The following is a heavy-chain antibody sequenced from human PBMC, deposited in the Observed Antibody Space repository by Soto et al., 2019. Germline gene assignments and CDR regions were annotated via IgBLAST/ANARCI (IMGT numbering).Heavy chain of an antibody. CDR2: GIPIFGPA. D-gene: IGHD1-26*01. V-gene: IGHV1-69*01. J-gene: IGHJ5*02. CDR3: AGGLDLLSCFDP. Sequence: QVQLVQSGAEVKKPVSSVKVSCKASGGTFSSYAISWVRQAPGQGIEWMGGGIPIFGPANYAQKFKGRVTVTADESTSTAYMELSSLSSEYTAVYYCAGGLDLLSCFDPWGQGTMVTVSS. CDR1: GGTFSSYA.